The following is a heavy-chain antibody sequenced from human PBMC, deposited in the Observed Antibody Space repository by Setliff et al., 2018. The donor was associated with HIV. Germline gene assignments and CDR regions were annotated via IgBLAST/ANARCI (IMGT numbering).Heavy chain of an antibody. J-gene: IGHJ6*03. CDR2: INPDSGDT. Sequence: ASVKVSCKASGYSFIAYYLHWVRQAPGQGLEWMGWINPDSGDTNSAQRFQGRITMTRDTSITTVYMDLRSLRSDDTAVYYCARDPTTVTTRSLYYYYYMDVWGKGTTVTVS. V-gene: IGHV1-2*02. D-gene: IGHD4-17*01. CDR3: ARDPTTVTTRSLYYYYYMDV. CDR1: GYSFIAYY.